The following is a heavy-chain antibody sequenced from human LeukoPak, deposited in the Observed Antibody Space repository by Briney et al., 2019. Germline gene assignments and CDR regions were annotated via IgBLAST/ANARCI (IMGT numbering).Heavy chain of an antibody. CDR1: GGTFSSYA. CDR2: IIPIFGTA. CDR3: ARDFPDSSGPHGWFDP. J-gene: IGHJ5*02. D-gene: IGHD3-22*01. V-gene: IGHV1-69*01. Sequence: KISCKASGGTFSSYAISWVRQAPGQGLEWMGGIIPIFGTANYAQKFQGRVTITADESTSTAYMELSSLRSEDTAVYYCARDFPDSSGPHGWFDPWGQGTLVTVSS.